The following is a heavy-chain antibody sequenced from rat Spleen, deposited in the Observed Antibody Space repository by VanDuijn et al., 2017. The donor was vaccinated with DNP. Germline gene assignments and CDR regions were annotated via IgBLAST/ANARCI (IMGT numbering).Heavy chain of an antibody. CDR1: GFIFSNYW. CDR3: TGSQTGRGFAY. J-gene: IGHJ3*01. CDR2: ISNTGDNT. D-gene: IGHD5-1*01. V-gene: IGHV5-31*01. Sequence: EVQLVESGGGPVQPGRSLKLSCVASGFIFSNYWITWIRQAPGKGLEWVASISNTGDNTYYSDSVKGRFSLSRDNAKNTLNLQMNSLRSEDTATYYCTGSQTGRGFAYWGQGTLVTVSS.